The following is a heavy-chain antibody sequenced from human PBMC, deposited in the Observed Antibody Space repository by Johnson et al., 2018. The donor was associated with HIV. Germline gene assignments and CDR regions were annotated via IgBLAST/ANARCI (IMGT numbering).Heavy chain of an antibody. Sequence: QVQLVESGGGVVQPGKSLTLSCVGSGLSFSNFGIHWVRQAPGKGPEWVAVISFDGNLQKYADSVKCRFTISRDNAKNSLYLQMNSLRAEDMAVYYCSRRFYASSGSDAFDIWGQGTMVTVSS. J-gene: IGHJ3*02. CDR1: GLSFSNFG. CDR3: SRRFYASSGSDAFDI. V-gene: IGHV3-30*03. D-gene: IGHD3-22*01. CDR2: ISFDGNLQ.